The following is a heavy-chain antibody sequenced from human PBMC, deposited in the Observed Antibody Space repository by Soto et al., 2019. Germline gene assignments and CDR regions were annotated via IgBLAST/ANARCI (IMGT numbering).Heavy chain of an antibody. J-gene: IGHJ4*02. CDR1: GGSISSGDYY. CDR2: IYYSGST. D-gene: IGHD4-17*01. CDR3: AREGTTVTTFDY. V-gene: IGHV4-30-4*01. Sequence: PSETLSLTCTVSGGSISSGDYYWSWIRQPPGKCLEWIGYIYYSGSTYYNPSLKSRVTISVDTSKNQFSLKLSSVTAADTAVYYCAREGTTVTTFDYWGQGTLVTVYS.